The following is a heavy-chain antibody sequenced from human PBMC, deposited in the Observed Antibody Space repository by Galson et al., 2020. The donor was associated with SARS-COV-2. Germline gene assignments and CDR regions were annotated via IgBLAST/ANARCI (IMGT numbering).Heavy chain of an antibody. D-gene: IGHD1-1*01. CDR3: VREHYTAYNWWFDP. CDR1: GFIFSNYG. CDR2: ISSNGGST. Sequence: GESLKISCAGSGFIFSNYGMHWVRQAPGKGLEYVSAISSNGGSTYYANSVKGRFTISRDNSKNTLYLQMDSLRVEDMAVYYCVREHYTAYNWWFDPWGQGTLVTVSS. J-gene: IGHJ5*02. V-gene: IGHV3-64*01.